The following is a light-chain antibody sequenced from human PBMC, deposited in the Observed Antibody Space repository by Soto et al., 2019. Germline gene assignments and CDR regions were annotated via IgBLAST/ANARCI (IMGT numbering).Light chain of an antibody. CDR2: TAS. Sequence: DIQMTQSPSSLSASVGDRVTITCRASQAINNFLAWFQLKPGRAPKPLIYTASDLFDGVPSRFRGSGSGTLFTLTISSLQPEDFATYYCHQYETYPATFGGGTKIDIK. CDR3: HQYETYPAT. J-gene: IGKJ4*01. CDR1: QAINNF. V-gene: IGKV1-16*01.